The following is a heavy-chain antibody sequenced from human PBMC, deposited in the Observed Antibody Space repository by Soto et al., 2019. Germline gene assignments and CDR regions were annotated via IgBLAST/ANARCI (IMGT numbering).Heavy chain of an antibody. CDR1: GGSISTSNW. J-gene: IGHJ4*02. CDR2: IFHTGST. Sequence: QVQLQESGPGLVKPSGTLSLTCAVSGGSISTSNWWTWVRQPPGMGLEWIGEIFHTGSTNYNPSLKSRVTMGLDKSKDQFSLSLTSVTAADTAMYYCATYPPDSSGYFLLYWGQGTLITVSS. V-gene: IGHV4-4*02. CDR3: ATYPPDSSGYFLLY. D-gene: IGHD3-22*01.